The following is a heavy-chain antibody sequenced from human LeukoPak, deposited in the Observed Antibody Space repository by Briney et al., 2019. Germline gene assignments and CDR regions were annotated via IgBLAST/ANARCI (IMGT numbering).Heavy chain of an antibody. CDR3: ARDRHDSSGAFEY. D-gene: IGHD3-22*01. CDR1: GSTFTSYD. J-gene: IGHJ4*02. V-gene: IGHV1-8*01. CDR2: MNPNSGNT. Sequence: GASVKVSCKASGSTFTSYDINWVRQATGQRLEWMGWMNPNSGNTGYAQKFQGRVTMTRNTSISTAYMELSSLRSEDTAVYYCARDRHDSSGAFEYWGQGTLVTVSS.